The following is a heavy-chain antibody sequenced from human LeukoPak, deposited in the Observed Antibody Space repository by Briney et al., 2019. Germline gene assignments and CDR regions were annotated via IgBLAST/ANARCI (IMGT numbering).Heavy chain of an antibody. CDR1: AGSISSYY. J-gene: IGHJ3*02. V-gene: IGHV4-59*01. CDR3: ARLVHGGPSWLAFDI. D-gene: IGHD3-22*01. CDR2: IYYSGST. Sequence: SETLSLTCTLSAGSISSYYWSWIRQPQENGLEWNGYIYYSGSTNYNTSLKSRGTIAVDTSKNQFSLKLRSVTAADTAVYYCARLVHGGPSWLAFDIWGQGTMVTVSS.